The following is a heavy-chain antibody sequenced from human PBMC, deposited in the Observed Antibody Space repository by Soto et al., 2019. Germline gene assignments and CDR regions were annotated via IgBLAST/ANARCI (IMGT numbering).Heavy chain of an antibody. CDR2: IYSGGST. CDR3: AIGLGGRGPFDP. D-gene: IGHD1-1*01. J-gene: IGHJ5*02. V-gene: IGHV3-53*04. CDR1: GFTVSSNY. Sequence: EVQLVESGGGLVQPGGSLRLSCAASGFTVSSNYMSWVRQAPGKGLEWVSVIYSGGSTYYADSVRGRFTIPRHHSKNTLYLQMDSRRAEGTAVYYCAIGLGGRGPFDPWGQGTLVTVSS.